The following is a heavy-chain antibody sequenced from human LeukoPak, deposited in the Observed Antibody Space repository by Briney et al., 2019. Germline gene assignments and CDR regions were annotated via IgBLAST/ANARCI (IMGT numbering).Heavy chain of an antibody. V-gene: IGHV3-7*01. J-gene: IGHJ4*02. CDR2: IKQDGSEK. D-gene: IGHD1-26*01. CDR3: ARTIVRAFEYFDY. CDR1: GFTFSSYW. Sequence: GGSLRLSRAASGFTFSSYWMSWVRQAPGKGLEWVANIKQDGSEKYYVDSVKGRFTISRDNAKNSLYLQMNSLRAEDTAVYYCARTIVRAFEYFDYWGQGTLVTVSS.